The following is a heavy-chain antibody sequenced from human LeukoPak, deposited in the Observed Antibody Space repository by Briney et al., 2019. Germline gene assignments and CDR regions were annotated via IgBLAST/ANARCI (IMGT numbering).Heavy chain of an antibody. CDR1: GGSIFGYY. CDR2: IYYSGST. CDR3: ARVGVAAKSSRYFDY. J-gene: IGHJ4*02. V-gene: IGHV4-59*08. Sequence: SETLSLTCTVSGGSIFGYYWSWIRQPPGKGLEWMGYIYYSGSTNYNPSLKSRVTISVDTSKNQFSLRVSSVTAADTAVYYCARVGVAAKSSRYFDYWGQGTLVTVSS. D-gene: IGHD2-15*01.